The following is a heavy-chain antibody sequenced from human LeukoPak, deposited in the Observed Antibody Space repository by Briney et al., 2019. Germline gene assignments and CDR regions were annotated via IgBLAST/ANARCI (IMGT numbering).Heavy chain of an antibody. CDR1: GGSISSYY. D-gene: IGHD1-1*01. CDR3: ARVHNSLFDP. V-gene: IGHV4-59*01. J-gene: IGHJ5*02. Sequence: SETLSPTCTVSGGSISSYYWSWIRQPPGKGLEWIGYIYYSGSTNYNPSLKSRVTISVDTSKNQFSLKLSSVTAADTAVYYCARVHNSLFDPWGQGTLVTVSS. CDR2: IYYSGST.